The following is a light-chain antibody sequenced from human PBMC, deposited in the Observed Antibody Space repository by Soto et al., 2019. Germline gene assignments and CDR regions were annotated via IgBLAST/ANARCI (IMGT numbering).Light chain of an antibody. Sequence: DIQMTQSPSTLSASVGDRVTITCRASQSISSWLAWYQQKPGKAPKLLIYDASSLESGVPSRFSGSGSGTXXXXXXSSLQPDDFATYYCQQYNSYSITFGQGTRLEIK. CDR3: QQYNSYSIT. CDR1: QSISSW. V-gene: IGKV1-5*01. CDR2: DAS. J-gene: IGKJ5*01.